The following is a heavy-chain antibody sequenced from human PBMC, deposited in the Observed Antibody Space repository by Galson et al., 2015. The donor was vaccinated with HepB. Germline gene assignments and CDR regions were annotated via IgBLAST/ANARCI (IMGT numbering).Heavy chain of an antibody. D-gene: IGHD3-22*01. Sequence: SLRLSCAASGFTFSSYAMSWVRQAPGKGLEWVSAISGSGGSTYYADSVKGRFTISRDYSKNTLYLQMNSLRAEDTAVYYCARASYYDSSGYYRLYYFDYWGQGTLVTVSS. CDR3: ARASYYDSSGYYRLYYFDY. CDR2: ISGSGGST. J-gene: IGHJ4*02. CDR1: GFTFSSYA. V-gene: IGHV3-23*01.